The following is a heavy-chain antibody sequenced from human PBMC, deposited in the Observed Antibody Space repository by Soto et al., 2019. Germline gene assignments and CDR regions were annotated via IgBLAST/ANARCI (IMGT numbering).Heavy chain of an antibody. CDR2: IYPGDSDT. V-gene: IGHV5-51*01. CDR3: AASIFYYGMDV. J-gene: IGHJ6*02. CDR1: GYTFTSYW. Sequence: PGESLKISCKVSGYTFTSYWIGWVRQMPGKGLEWMGIIYPGDSDTKYNPSFQGQVTISADKSITTTYLRWTSLKASDTAIYYCAASIFYYGMDVWGQGTTVTVSS.